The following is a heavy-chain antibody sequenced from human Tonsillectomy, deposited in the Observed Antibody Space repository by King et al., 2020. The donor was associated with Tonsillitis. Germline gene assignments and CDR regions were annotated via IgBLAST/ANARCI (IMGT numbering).Heavy chain of an antibody. CDR2: INSDGSST. CDR3: ARETQAYYYYMDV. CDR1: GFTFSSYW. Sequence: VQLVESGGGLVQPGGSLRLSCAASGFTFSSYWMHWVRQAPGKGLVWVSRINSDGSSTIYADSVKGRFTISRDNAKNTLYLQMNSLRAEDTAVYYCARETQAYYYYMDVWGKGTTVTVSS. V-gene: IGHV3-74*01. J-gene: IGHJ6*03.